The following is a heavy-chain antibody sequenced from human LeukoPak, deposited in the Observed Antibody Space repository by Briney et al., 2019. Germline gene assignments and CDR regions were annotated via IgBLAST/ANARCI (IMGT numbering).Heavy chain of an antibody. CDR1: GYTFTTYG. D-gene: IGHD4-17*01. J-gene: IGHJ4*02. V-gene: IGHV1-18*01. Sequence: ASVKVSCKASGYTFTTYGIPWVRQAPGQGLEWMGWISGHQGNTKYAQKFQGRVTMIIDTSTSTAYMELRSLRSDDTAIYFCARSSLGTVTAGPFDYWGQGTLVAVSS. CDR3: ARSSLGTVTAGPFDY. CDR2: ISGHQGNT.